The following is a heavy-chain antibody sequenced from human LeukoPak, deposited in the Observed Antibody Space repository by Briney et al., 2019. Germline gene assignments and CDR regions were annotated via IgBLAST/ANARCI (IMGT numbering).Heavy chain of an antibody. V-gene: IGHV4-39*01. CDR3: ARNYGGDSNFDY. CDR1: GGSVSSGSYY. J-gene: IGHJ4*02. D-gene: IGHD4-23*01. CDR2: IYYSGST. Sequence: SETLSLTCTVSGGSVSSGSYYWGWIRQPPGKGLEWIGSIYYSGSTYYNPSLKSRVTISVDTSKNQFSLKLSSVTAADTAVYYCARNYGGDSNFDYWGQGTLVTVSS.